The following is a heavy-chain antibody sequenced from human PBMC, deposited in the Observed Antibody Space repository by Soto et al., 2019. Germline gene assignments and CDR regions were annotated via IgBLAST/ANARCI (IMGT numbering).Heavy chain of an antibody. D-gene: IGHD2-15*01. Sequence: QVQLQQWGAGLLKPSETLSLTCAVYGGSFSGYYWSWIRQPPGKGLEWIGEINHSGSTNYNPSLKSPVTISVDTSKNQFSLKLSSVTAADTAVYYCARDPSVATQGGWGQGTLVTVSS. V-gene: IGHV4-34*01. CDR1: GGSFSGYY. CDR2: INHSGST. CDR3: ARDPSVATQGG. J-gene: IGHJ4*02.